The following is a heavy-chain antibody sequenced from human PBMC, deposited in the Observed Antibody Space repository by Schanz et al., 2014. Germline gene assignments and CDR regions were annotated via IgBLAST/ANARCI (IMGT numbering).Heavy chain of an antibody. J-gene: IGHJ4*02. V-gene: IGHV3-23*04. CDR2: IISNGGST. CDR1: GFTFSNYW. Sequence: EVQLVESGGGLVQPGGSLRLSCAASGFTFSNYWIHWVRQAPGKGLVWVSAIISNGGSTYFADSVKGRFSISRDNSDNTLFLQMNSLRAEDTAVYYCAKVREWWPYYFDYWGQGTLVTVSS. CDR3: AKVREWWPYYFDY. D-gene: IGHD2-15*01.